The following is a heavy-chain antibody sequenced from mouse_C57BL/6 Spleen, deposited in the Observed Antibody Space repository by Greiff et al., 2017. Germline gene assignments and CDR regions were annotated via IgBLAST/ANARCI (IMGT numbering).Heavy chain of an antibody. CDR2: SRNKANDYTT. Sequence: EVNVVESGGGLVQSGRSLRLSCATSGFTFSDFYMEWVRQAPGKGLEWIAASRNKANDYTTEYSASVKGRFIVSRDTSQSILYLQMNALRAEDTAIYYCARDGYDYEDGFAYWGQGTLVTVSA. CDR1: GFTFSDFY. J-gene: IGHJ3*01. D-gene: IGHD2-4*01. V-gene: IGHV7-1*01. CDR3: ARDGYDYEDGFAY.